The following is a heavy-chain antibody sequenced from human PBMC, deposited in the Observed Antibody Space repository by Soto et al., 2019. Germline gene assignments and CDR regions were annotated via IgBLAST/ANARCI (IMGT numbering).Heavy chain of an antibody. CDR2: IYHSGST. CDR1: GYSISSGYY. V-gene: IGHV4-38-2*01. J-gene: IGHJ6*02. Sequence: PSETLSLTCAVSGYSISSGYYWGCIRQPPGKGLEWIGSIYHSGSTYYNPSLKSRVTISVDTSKNQFSLKLSSVTAADTAVYYCARTGDYDGYYYYGMDVWGQGTTVTVSS. CDR3: ARTGDYDGYYYYGMDV. D-gene: IGHD4-17*01.